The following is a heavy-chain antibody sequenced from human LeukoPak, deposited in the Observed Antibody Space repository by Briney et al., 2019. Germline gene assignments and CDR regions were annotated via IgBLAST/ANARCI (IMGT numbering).Heavy chain of an antibody. Sequence: GGSLRLSCAASGFTFSSYGMHWVRQAPGKGLEWVAFIRYDGSNKYYADSMKGRFTISRDNSKNTLYLQMNSLRAEDTAVYYCAKDQQWLVPNYFDYWGQGTLVTVSS. CDR1: GFTFSSYG. V-gene: IGHV3-30*02. D-gene: IGHD6-19*01. CDR2: IRYDGSNK. J-gene: IGHJ4*02. CDR3: AKDQQWLVPNYFDY.